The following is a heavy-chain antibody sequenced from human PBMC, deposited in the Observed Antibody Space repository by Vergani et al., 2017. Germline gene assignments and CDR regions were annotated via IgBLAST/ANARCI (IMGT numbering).Heavy chain of an antibody. CDR3: AREEGDAFDI. V-gene: IGHV3-21*01. J-gene: IGHJ3*02. CDR1: GFTFSSYS. Sequence: EVQLVESGGGLVKPGGSLRLSCAASGFTFSSYSMNWVRQAPGKGLEWVSSISSSSSYIYYADSVKGRFTISRDNSKNTLYLQMNSLRAEDTAVYYCAREEGDAFDIWGQGTMVTVSS. CDR2: ISSSSSYI.